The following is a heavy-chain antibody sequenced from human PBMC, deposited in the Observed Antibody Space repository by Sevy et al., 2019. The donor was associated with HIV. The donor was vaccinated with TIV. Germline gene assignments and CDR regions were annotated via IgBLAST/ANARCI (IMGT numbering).Heavy chain of an antibody. D-gene: IGHD6-13*01. CDR3: AKAAGYSSVWYSTGEPFDY. Sequence: GGSLRLSCAASGFKFDNYDFSWVRQAPGKGLEWVSGFSGTDGSGTDGTTYYTDSVKGRFIISRDNSKNTLYLEMNSLSVDDTAVYYCAKAAGYSSVWYSTGEPFDYWGQGTLVTVSS. CDR2: FSGTDGSGTDGTT. V-gene: IGHV3-23*01. CDR1: GFKFDNYD. J-gene: IGHJ4*02.